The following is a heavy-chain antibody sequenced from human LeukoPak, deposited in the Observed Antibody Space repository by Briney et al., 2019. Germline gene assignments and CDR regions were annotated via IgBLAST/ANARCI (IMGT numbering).Heavy chain of an antibody. CDR3: VRSGYYFDSSGYYMADH. CDR1: GFSFRSYW. V-gene: IGHV3-74*01. D-gene: IGHD3-22*01. Sequence: GGSLRLSCAASGFSFRSYWMHWVRQLPGKGLVWVSRISSDGNTTGYADSVKGRFTISRDNAKNTLFLQMNSLRAEDTAVYYCVRSGYYFDSSGYYMADHWGQGTLVTVSS. J-gene: IGHJ4*02. CDR2: ISSDGNTT.